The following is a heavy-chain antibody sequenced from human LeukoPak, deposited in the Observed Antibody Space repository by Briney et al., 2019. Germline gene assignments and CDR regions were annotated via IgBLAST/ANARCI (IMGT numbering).Heavy chain of an antibody. CDR3: AREGEDYGQN. CDR1: GGSFSGYY. D-gene: IGHD3-10*01. Sequence: SETLSLTCAVYGGSFSGYYWSWIRQPPGKGLEWIGEINHSGSTNYNPSLKSRVTISVDTSKNQFSLTLSSVTAADTAVYYCAREGEDYGQNWGQGALVTVSS. V-gene: IGHV4-34*01. J-gene: IGHJ4*02. CDR2: INHSGST.